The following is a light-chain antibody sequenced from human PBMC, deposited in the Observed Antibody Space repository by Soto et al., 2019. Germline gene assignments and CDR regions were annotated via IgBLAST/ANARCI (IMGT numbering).Light chain of an antibody. J-gene: IGKJ4*01. CDR1: QDISNF. CDR2: SAT. Sequence: DIQMSQSPSDMSASVGDRVTIARRASQDISNFLVWFQQRPGKVPKSLIYSATRLESGVPSRFRGSGSGTDFTLTISRLQPEDFETYYCLQHNSYPLTFAGGTKVDIK. V-gene: IGKV1-17*03. CDR3: LQHNSYPLT.